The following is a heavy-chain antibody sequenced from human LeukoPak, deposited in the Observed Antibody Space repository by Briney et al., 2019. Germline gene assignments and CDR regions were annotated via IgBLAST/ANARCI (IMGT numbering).Heavy chain of an antibody. Sequence: GGSLRLSCAASGFTLSSYSMNWVRRAPGKGLEWVSSISSSSSYIYYADSVKGRFTISRDNAKNSLYPQMNSLRAEDTAVYYCARGGCIGGSCYPNYFDYWGQGTLVTVSS. CDR1: GFTLSSYS. D-gene: IGHD2-15*01. CDR2: ISSSSSYI. J-gene: IGHJ4*02. CDR3: ARGGCIGGSCYPNYFDY. V-gene: IGHV3-21*01.